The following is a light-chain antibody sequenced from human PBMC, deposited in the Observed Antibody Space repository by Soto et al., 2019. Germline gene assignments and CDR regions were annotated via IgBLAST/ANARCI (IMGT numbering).Light chain of an antibody. Sequence: DIQMTQAPSSVSASVGDRVTITCRASQGISTWLAWYQQKPGKAPNLLIYEASSLQRGVPSRFSGSGSGTEFTLTISSLQPDDSATYHCQQCNRYPITFGQGTRLEIK. V-gene: IGKV1-12*01. CDR3: QQCNRYPIT. CDR1: QGISTW. CDR2: EAS. J-gene: IGKJ5*01.